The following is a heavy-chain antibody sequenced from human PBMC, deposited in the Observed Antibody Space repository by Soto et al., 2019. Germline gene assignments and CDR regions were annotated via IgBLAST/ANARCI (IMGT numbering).Heavy chain of an antibody. V-gene: IGHV3-74*01. Sequence: EAQLVESGGGLVQPGGSLRVSCAASGFTFRSHRIHWVRQAPGKGLEWVSRIDTDGGGTAYADSVKGRFTVSTDNAENTVYLQMNGLRAGDTAVYYCAMVFDLWGQGTLVTVSS. J-gene: IGHJ4*02. CDR3: AMVFDL. CDR2: IDTDGGGT. CDR1: GFTFRSHR. D-gene: IGHD3-10*01.